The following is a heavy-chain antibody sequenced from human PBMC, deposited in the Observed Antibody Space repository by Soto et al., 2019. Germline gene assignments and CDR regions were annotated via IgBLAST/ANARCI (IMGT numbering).Heavy chain of an antibody. Sequence: QMRLQESGSGLVKPSQTLSLTCAVSGGSISSGGYAWNWIRQPPGKGREWIGYIYHSGYTSYNPSLKNRVTISVDKSMNHFSLTLSFVTAADAAVYYGASDSLTGNYFDPWGQGTLVTVSS. CDR1: GGSISSGGYA. CDR2: IYHSGYT. V-gene: IGHV4-30-2*01. J-gene: IGHJ5*02. D-gene: IGHD1-7*01. CDR3: ASDSLTGNYFDP.